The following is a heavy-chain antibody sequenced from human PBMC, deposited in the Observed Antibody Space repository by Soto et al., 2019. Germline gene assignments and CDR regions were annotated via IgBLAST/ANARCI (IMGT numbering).Heavy chain of an antibody. CDR2: IYYTGSI. Sequence: QVQLQESGPGQVKPSETLSLTCTVSGGSISNKYWAWIRQPPGKGLEWIGYIYYTGSITYHPSLTSRVAISLDTSMQQFSLRLNSVTAADTAVYYCARATVQRHFDSWGQGTLVTVSS. V-gene: IGHV4-59*01. CDR3: ARATVQRHFDS. J-gene: IGHJ4*02. D-gene: IGHD4-4*01. CDR1: GGSISNKY.